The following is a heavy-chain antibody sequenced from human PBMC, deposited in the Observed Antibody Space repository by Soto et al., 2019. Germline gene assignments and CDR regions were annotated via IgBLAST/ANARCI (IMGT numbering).Heavy chain of an antibody. J-gene: IGHJ4*02. CDR2: IYYSGST. CDR1: GGSISSYY. Sequence: ASETLSLTCTVSGGSISSYYWSWIRQPPGKGLEWIGYIYYSGSTNHNPSLKSRVTISVDTSKNQFSLKLSSVTAADTAVYYCARGNSGWLAERDWGQGTLVTVSS. CDR3: ARGNSGWLAERD. D-gene: IGHD6-19*01. V-gene: IGHV4-59*01.